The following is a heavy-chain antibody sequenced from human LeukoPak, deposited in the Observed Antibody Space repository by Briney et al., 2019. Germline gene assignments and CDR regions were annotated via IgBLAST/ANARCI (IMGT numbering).Heavy chain of an antibody. CDR2: ISSSSSYI. CDR1: GFTFSSYS. CDR3: ARARDGYTKSLGNSDY. Sequence: PGGSLRLSCAASGFTFSSYSMNWVRQAPGKGLEWVSSISSSSSYIYYADSVKGRFTISRDNAKNSLYLQMNSLRAEDTAVYYCARARDGYTKSLGNSDYWGQGTLVTVSS. D-gene: IGHD5-24*01. J-gene: IGHJ4*02. V-gene: IGHV3-21*01.